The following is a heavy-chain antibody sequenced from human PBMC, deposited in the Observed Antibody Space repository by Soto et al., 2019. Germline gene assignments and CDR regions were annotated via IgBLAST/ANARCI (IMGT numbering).Heavy chain of an antibody. D-gene: IGHD3-10*01. Sequence: GASVKVSCKASGYTFTSYAMHWVRQAPGQRLEWMGWINAGNGNTKYSQKFQGRVTITRDTSASTAYMELSSLRSEDTAVYYCARVGITMVRDTNTPRQTLRHEHTYFDYWGQGTLVTVSS. CDR1: GYTFTSYA. CDR2: INAGNGNT. V-gene: IGHV1-3*01. CDR3: ARVGITMVRDTNTPRQTLRHEHTYFDY. J-gene: IGHJ4*02.